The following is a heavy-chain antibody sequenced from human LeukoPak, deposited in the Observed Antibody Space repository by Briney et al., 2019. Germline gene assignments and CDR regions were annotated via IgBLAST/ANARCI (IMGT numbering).Heavy chain of an antibody. CDR2: ISGSGGST. Sequence: GGSLRLSCAASGFTFSNYAMNWVRQAPGRGLEWVSAISGSGGSTYYADSVKGRFTISRDNSKNTLYLQMNSLRAEDTAVYYCAKDLAGSGSYSFDYWGQGTLVTVSS. D-gene: IGHD1-26*01. CDR3: AKDLAGSGSYSFDY. CDR1: GFTFSNYA. J-gene: IGHJ4*02. V-gene: IGHV3-23*01.